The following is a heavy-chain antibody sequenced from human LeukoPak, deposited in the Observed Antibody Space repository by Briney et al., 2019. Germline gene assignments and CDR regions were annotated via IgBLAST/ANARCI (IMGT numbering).Heavy chain of an antibody. D-gene: IGHD5-24*01. CDR3: AREGSRDGYNLGYDY. J-gene: IGHJ4*02. CDR1: GYTFTGYY. CDR2: INPNSGGT. Sequence: ASVKVSCKASGYTFTGYYMHWVRQAPGQGLEWMGCINPNSGGTNYAQKFQGRVTMTRDTSISTAYMELSRLRSDDTAVYYCAREGSRDGYNLGYDYWGQGTLVTVSS. V-gene: IGHV1-2*02.